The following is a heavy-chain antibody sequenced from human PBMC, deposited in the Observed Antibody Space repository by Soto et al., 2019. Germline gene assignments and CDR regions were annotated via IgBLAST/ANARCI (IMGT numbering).Heavy chain of an antibody. V-gene: IGHV4-59*01. CDR3: ARAHHGDYGAFDI. J-gene: IGHJ3*02. D-gene: IGHD4-17*01. CDR2: IYYSGST. Sequence: QVQLQESGPGLVKPSETLSLTCTVSGGSISSYYWSWIRQPPGKGLEWIGYIYYSGSTNYNPSLKSRVTISVDTSKNQCSLKLSSVTAADTAVYYCARAHHGDYGAFDIWGQGTMVTVSS. CDR1: GGSISSYY.